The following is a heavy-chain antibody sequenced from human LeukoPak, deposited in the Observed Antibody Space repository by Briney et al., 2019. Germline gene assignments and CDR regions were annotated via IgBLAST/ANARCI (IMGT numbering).Heavy chain of an antibody. CDR1: GFTFSSYA. CDR2: ISGSGGT. D-gene: IGHD5-18*01. Sequence: GGSLRLSCAASGFTFSSYAMSWVRQAPGKGLEWVSGISGSGGTYYADSVKGRFTISRDNSKNTLYLQMNSLRAEDTAVYYCAKGYSYGRIDYWGQGTLVTVSS. V-gene: IGHV3-23*01. CDR3: AKGYSYGRIDY. J-gene: IGHJ4*02.